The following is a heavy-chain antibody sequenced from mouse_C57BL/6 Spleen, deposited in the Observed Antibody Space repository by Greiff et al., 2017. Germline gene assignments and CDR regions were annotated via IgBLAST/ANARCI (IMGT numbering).Heavy chain of an antibody. CDR3: ARHYYGSSSYYFDY. D-gene: IGHD1-1*01. J-gene: IGHJ2*01. V-gene: IGHV2-9-1*01. CDR1: GFSLTSYA. Sequence: VKLMESGPGLVAPSQSLSITCTVSGFSLTSYAISWVRQPPGKGLEWLGVIWTGGGTNYNSALKSRLSISKDNSKSQVFVKMNSLQTDDTARYYCARHYYGSSSYYFDYWGQGTTLTVSS. CDR2: IWTGGGT.